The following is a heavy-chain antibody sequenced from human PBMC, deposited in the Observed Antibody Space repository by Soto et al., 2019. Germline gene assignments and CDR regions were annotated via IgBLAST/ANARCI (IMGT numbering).Heavy chain of an antibody. Sequence: SESLSLTCTVSGCSLSSGGYYWGWIRQHPGKGLEWIGYIYYRGTTYYNPSLKSRVTISVDTSKNQFSLKLSSVSAADTALYYCARCSLVVVPATGFDPWGRGTLVTVSS. CDR2: IYYRGTT. V-gene: IGHV4-31*03. D-gene: IGHD2-2*01. J-gene: IGHJ5*02. CDR1: GCSLSSGGYY. CDR3: ARCSLVVVPATGFDP.